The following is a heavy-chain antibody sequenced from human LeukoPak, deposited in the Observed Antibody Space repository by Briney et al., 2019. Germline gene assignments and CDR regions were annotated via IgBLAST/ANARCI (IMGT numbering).Heavy chain of an antibody. Sequence: PGGSLRLSCAASGFTFSSYGMHWVRQAPGKGLEWVAFIRYDGSNKYYADSVKGRFTISRDNSKNTLYLQMNSLRAEDTAVYYCAKDRERAEEYFDYWGQGTLVTVSS. J-gene: IGHJ4*02. V-gene: IGHV3-30*02. CDR2: IRYDGSNK. CDR3: AKDRERAEEYFDY. D-gene: IGHD1-1*01. CDR1: GFTFSSYG.